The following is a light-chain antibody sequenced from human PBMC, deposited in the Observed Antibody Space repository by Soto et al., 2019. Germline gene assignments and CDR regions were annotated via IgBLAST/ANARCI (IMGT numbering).Light chain of an antibody. V-gene: IGKV3-20*01. J-gene: IGKJ1*01. Sequence: IVLTQSPGTVSLSPGERATLSCRASQSGSSSYLAWYQQRPGQAPRLLIFGASTRATGIPDRFSGSGSGTDFTLTISRLEPEDSAVYFCQPYGSSQWTFGQWTFGQGTKVEI. CDR1: QSGSSSY. CDR3: QPYGSSQWTFGQWT. CDR2: GAS.